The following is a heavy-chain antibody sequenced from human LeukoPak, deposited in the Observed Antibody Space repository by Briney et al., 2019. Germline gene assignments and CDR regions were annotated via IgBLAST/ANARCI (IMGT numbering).Heavy chain of an antibody. CDR1: GYTFTSYG. J-gene: IGHJ4*02. V-gene: IGHV1-18*01. CDR3: ARGTYSSSWYGPFDY. Sequence: ASVKVSCKASGYTFTSYGISWVRQAPGQGLEWMGWISAYNGNTNYAQKLQGRVTITADESTSTAYMELSSLRSEDTAVYYCARGTYSSSWYGPFDYWGQGTLVTVSS. CDR2: ISAYNGNT. D-gene: IGHD6-13*01.